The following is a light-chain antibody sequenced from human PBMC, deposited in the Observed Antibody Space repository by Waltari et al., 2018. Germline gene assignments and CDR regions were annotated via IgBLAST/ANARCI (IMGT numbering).Light chain of an antibody. CDR2: DVC. Sequence: QSALTQPRSVSGSPGQSVTISCTGTSSDVGRDNYVSQYQQPPGKAPKLLIYDVCKRPSGVPDRFSGSKSGNTASLTISGLQAEDEADYYCCSYAGRYTWVFGGGTKLTVL. V-gene: IGLV2-11*01. CDR1: SSDVGRDNY. J-gene: IGLJ3*02. CDR3: CSYAGRYTWV.